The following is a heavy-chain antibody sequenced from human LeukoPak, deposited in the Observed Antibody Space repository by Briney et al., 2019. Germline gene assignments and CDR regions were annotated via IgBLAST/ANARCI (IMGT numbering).Heavy chain of an antibody. Sequence: SETLSLTCAVPGGSFSGYYWYWLRQPPGKGLEWIGEINHGESTNYNPSLKSRATLSVDTSKNQFSLKLTSVTAADTAVYYCARGRTYYYDTSGYYPSIYYGMDVWGQGTTVIVSS. D-gene: IGHD3-22*01. J-gene: IGHJ6*02. V-gene: IGHV4-34*01. CDR1: GGSFSGYY. CDR3: ARGRTYYYDTSGYYPSIYYGMDV. CDR2: INHGEST.